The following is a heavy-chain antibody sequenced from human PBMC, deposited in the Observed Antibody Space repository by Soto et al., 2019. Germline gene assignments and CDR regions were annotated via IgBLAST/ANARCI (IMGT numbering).Heavy chain of an antibody. Sequence: LRLSCAASGFTFSPYSMYWVRQAPGKGLEWIAYIPSSSSPIHYADSVQGRFTISRDNAGNSVHLQMNSLRDEDSAVYYCARSVGPLDYWGQGTLVTVSS. J-gene: IGHJ4*02. CDR2: IPSSSSPI. CDR3: ARSVGPLDY. D-gene: IGHD3-16*01. V-gene: IGHV3-48*02. CDR1: GFTFSPYS.